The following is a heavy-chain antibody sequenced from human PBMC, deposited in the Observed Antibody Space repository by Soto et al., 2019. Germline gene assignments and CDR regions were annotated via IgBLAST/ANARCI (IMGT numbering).Heavy chain of an antibody. J-gene: IGHJ4*02. V-gene: IGHV3-48*02. D-gene: IGHD7-27*01. CDR2: ISKSSGTK. CDR3: ARDLNWGFDY. CDR1: GFTFSDYT. Sequence: GGSLRPSCAASGFTFSDYTMNWVRQAPGKGLEWVSYISKSSGTKSYADSVKGRFTISRDNAKNSLFLQMNTLRDEDTALYYCARDLNWGFDYWGQGTLVTVSS.